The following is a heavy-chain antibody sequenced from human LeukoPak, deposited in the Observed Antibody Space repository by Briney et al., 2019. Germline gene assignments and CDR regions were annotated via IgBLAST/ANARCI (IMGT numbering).Heavy chain of an antibody. CDR3: TTRSLARYCSDGACYSSADY. CDR1: GFIFSSYG. Sequence: GGSLRLSCAPSGFIFSSYGMHWVRQAPGKGLEWVAIIWSDGSNKYHADSVEGRFTISSDNSKNTLYLQMNSLNTEDTAMYYCTTRSLARYCSDGACYSSADYWGQGTLVTVSS. D-gene: IGHD2-15*01. CDR2: IWSDGSNK. J-gene: IGHJ4*02. V-gene: IGHV3-33*01.